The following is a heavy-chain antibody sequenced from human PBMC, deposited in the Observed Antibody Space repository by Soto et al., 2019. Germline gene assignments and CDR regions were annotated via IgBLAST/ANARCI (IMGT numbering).Heavy chain of an antibody. CDR1: GFTFSSYG. CDR2: IWYDGSDK. J-gene: IGHJ6*02. V-gene: IGHV3-33*06. Sequence: QVQVVESGGGVVQPGRSLRLSCAASGFTFSSYGMHWVRQAPGKGLEWVAVIWYDGSDKLYADSVKGRFTISRDNSKNTLYLQMSSLGPEDTAVYYCVKERYAQLWLEDYGMDVWGQGTTVTV. D-gene: IGHD5-18*01. CDR3: VKERYAQLWLEDYGMDV.